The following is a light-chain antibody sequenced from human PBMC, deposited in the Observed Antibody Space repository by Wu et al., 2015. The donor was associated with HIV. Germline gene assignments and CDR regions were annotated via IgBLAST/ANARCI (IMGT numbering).Light chain of an antibody. CDR3: QQYNDWPPWT. V-gene: IGKV3-11*01. Sequence: IELTQSPGTLSLTPGERATLSCRAGQSVTSDYLAWYQQRPGQAPRLLIFEISNRAAGTPDRFSGSGSGTDFTLTISSMQPEDFAIYYCQQYNDWPPWTFGQGTKVESK. CDR2: EIS. CDR1: QSVTSDY. J-gene: IGKJ1*01.